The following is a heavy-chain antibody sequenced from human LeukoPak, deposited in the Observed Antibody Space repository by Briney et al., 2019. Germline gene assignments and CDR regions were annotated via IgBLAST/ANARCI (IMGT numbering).Heavy chain of an antibody. Sequence: SETLSLTCTVSGGSISSSSYYWGWIRQPPGKGLEWIGSIYYSGSTYYNPSLKSRVTISVDTSKNQFSLKLSFVTAADTAVYYCARTGDWSHFDYWGQGTLVTVSS. CDR3: ARTGDWSHFDY. CDR2: IYYSGST. D-gene: IGHD2-21*02. J-gene: IGHJ4*02. V-gene: IGHV4-39*07. CDR1: GGSISSSSYY.